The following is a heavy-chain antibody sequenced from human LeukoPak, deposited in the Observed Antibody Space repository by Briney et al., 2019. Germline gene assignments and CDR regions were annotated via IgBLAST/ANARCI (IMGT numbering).Heavy chain of an antibody. Sequence: ASVKVSCKASGYTFTSYGISWVRQAPGQGLEWMGWISAYSGNTNYAQKLQGRVTMTTDTSTSTAYMELRSLRSDDTAVYYCARDTPQGGPYDYWGQGTLVTVSS. J-gene: IGHJ4*02. CDR2: ISAYSGNT. D-gene: IGHD2-15*01. CDR1: GYTFTSYG. V-gene: IGHV1-18*01. CDR3: ARDTPQGGPYDY.